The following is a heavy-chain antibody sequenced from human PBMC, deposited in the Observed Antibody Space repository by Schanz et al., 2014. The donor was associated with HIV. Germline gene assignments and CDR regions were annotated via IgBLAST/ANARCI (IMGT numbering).Heavy chain of an antibody. CDR3: AKRIIFGVVFPANFDY. V-gene: IGHV3-33*06. D-gene: IGHD3-3*01. J-gene: IGHJ4*02. Sequence: QVQLVESGGGVVQPGRSLRLSCAASGFTFSSYGMHWVRQAPGRGLEWVAAIWYDGSIEYYTDSVKGRFTISRDNSKNTLYLQMNSLRAEDTAVYYCAKRIIFGVVFPANFDYWGQGTLVTVSS. CDR1: GFTFSSYG. CDR2: IWYDGSIE.